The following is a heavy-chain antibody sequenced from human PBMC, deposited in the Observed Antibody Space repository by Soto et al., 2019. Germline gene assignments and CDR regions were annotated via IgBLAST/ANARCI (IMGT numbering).Heavy chain of an antibody. Sequence: EVQLLESGGGLVQPGGSLRLSCAASGFTFSTDGVTWVRQAPGKGLEWVSGFTGVIGTTHYADSVKGRFTITRDNSNNTVYLKMTSLRVEDTAVYYCARWNGDGDKWGRGTLVTVSS. J-gene: IGHJ4*02. D-gene: IGHD1-1*01. CDR2: FTGVIGTT. V-gene: IGHV3-23*01. CDR1: GFTFSTDG. CDR3: ARWNGDGDK.